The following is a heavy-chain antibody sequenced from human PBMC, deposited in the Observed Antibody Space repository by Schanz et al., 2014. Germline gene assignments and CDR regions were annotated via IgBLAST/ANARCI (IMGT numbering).Heavy chain of an antibody. J-gene: IGHJ4*02. V-gene: IGHV3-30-3*01. CDR3: AKQIHYDILTVTRN. D-gene: IGHD3-9*01. CDR2: ISYDGRNK. CDR1: GFTFSSYA. Sequence: GQLAESGGGLVQPGGSLRLSCAVSGFTFSSYAMHWVRQAPGKGLEWVAVISYDGRNKYYADSVKGRFTISRDNSKNTLYLQMNSLRAEDTAVYYCAKQIHYDILTVTRNWGQGTLVTVSS.